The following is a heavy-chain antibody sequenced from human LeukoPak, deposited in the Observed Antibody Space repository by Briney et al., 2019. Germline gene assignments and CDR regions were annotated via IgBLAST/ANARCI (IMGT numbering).Heavy chain of an antibody. CDR2: INGDGSTT. Sequence: GGSLRLSCTASGFTITNYWVHWVRQVPGKGLVWVSHINGDGSTTTYADSVKGRFTISRDDAKNTVYLQMNSLRAEDTAVYYCARDSITMVRGGDAFDIWGQGTMVTVSS. CDR3: ARDSITMVRGGDAFDI. D-gene: IGHD3-10*01. CDR1: GFTITNYW. V-gene: IGHV3-74*01. J-gene: IGHJ3*02.